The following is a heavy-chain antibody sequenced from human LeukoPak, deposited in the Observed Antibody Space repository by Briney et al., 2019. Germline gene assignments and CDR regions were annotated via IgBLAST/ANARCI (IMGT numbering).Heavy chain of an antibody. CDR1: GFTFSSYA. J-gene: IGHJ4*02. CDR3: VRDGSFGLDF. Sequence: GRSLRLSCAASGFTFSSYAMHWVRQAPGKGLEWVAVISYDGSNKYYADSVKGRFTISRDNSKNTLYLQMNSLRAEDTAVYYCVRDGSFGLDFWGQGTLVTVSS. D-gene: IGHD1-26*01. V-gene: IGHV3-30-3*01. CDR2: ISYDGSNK.